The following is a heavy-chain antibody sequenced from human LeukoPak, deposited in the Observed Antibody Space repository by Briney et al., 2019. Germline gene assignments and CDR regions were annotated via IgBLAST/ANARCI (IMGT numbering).Heavy chain of an antibody. Sequence: GGSLRLSCAASGFTFDDYAMHWVRQAPGKGLEWVSFISWDGGSTYYADSVKGRFTISRDNSKNSLYLQMNSLRAEDTALYYCARDSYSGSYSYFDYWGQGTLVTVSS. CDR1: GFTFDDYA. D-gene: IGHD1-26*01. CDR2: ISWDGGST. V-gene: IGHV3-43D*03. J-gene: IGHJ4*02. CDR3: ARDSYSGSYSYFDY.